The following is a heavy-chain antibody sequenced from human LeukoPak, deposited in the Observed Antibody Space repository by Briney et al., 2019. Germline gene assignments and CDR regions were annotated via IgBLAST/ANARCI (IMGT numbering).Heavy chain of an antibody. V-gene: IGHV4-39*01. CDR1: GGSISGTGYY. J-gene: IGHJ4*02. CDR3: ARHPVAVTRGANFDY. CDR2: IYYSGST. Sequence: SETLSLTCTVSGGSISGTGYYWGSIRQPPGKGLEWIGSIYYSGSTYYNPALKSRVTISVHTSKNHFSLNLTSVTAGDTAVYYCARHPVAVTRGANFDYWGKGTRVTVSS. D-gene: IGHD6-19*01.